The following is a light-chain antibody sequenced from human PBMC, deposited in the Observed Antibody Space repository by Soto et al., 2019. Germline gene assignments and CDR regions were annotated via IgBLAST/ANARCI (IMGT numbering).Light chain of an antibody. Sequence: EFVLTQSPATLSLSPGERATLSCRASQTVITYLAWYQQKPGQAPRLLIFDATKRVTGSPARFSGSGSRTDFTLTISSLEPEDFVDYYCQQRGTFGGGTKVEIK. CDR1: QTVITY. CDR3: QQRGT. J-gene: IGKJ4*01. CDR2: DAT. V-gene: IGKV3-11*01.